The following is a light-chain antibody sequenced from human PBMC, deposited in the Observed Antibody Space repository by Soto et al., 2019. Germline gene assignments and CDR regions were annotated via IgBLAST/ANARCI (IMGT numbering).Light chain of an antibody. CDR2: DVS. V-gene: IGLV2-11*01. CDR3: QSHDSKLDSVV. Sequence: QSALTQPRSVSGSPGQSVTISCTGISTDVGGYTHVSWYQQRPDKAPKLIISDVSQRPSGVPDRFSGSKSDNTASLTISGLQAEDEADYYCQSHDSKLDSVVFGGGTKLTVL. CDR1: STDVGGYTH. J-gene: IGLJ2*01.